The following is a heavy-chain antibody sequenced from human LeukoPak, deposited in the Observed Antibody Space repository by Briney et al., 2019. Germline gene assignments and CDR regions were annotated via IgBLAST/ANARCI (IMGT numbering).Heavy chain of an antibody. CDR1: GFTFSSYW. Sequence: GGSLRLSCAASGFTFSSYWMSWVRQAPGKGLEWVANIKQDGSEKYYVESVKGRFTISRDNDKNSLYLHINSLRAEDTAVYYCVKDNPLDYWGQGTLVIVSS. J-gene: IGHJ4*02. V-gene: IGHV3-7*01. D-gene: IGHD1-14*01. CDR3: VKDNPLDY. CDR2: IKQDGSEK.